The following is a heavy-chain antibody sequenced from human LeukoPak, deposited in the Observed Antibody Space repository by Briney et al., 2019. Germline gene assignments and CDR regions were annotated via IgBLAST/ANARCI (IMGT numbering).Heavy chain of an antibody. J-gene: IGHJ6*02. D-gene: IGHD2-2*01. V-gene: IGHV1-18*01. CDR3: ARDSLGYCSSTSCPQYYYYGMDV. CDR1: GYTLTSYG. Sequence: ASVKLSRKASGYTLTSYGVSRVRRSPGQGLEWMGWMSAYNGNTNYAPNLQGRGKMTTDTSTSTAYMELRSLRSDDTDVYYCARDSLGYCSSTSCPQYYYYGMDVWGQGTTVTVSS. CDR2: MSAYNGNT.